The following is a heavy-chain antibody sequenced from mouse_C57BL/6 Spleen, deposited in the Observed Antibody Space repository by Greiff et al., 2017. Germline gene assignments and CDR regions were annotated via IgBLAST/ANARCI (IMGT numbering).Heavy chain of an antibody. J-gene: IGHJ1*03. CDR2: ISYSGST. CDR1: GYSITSDY. V-gene: IGHV3-8*01. CDR3: ARYHGYSYWCFDV. Sequence: VQLKESGPGLAKPSQTLSLTCSVTGYSITSDYWNWIRKFPGNKLEYMGYISYSGSTYYNPSLNSRISITRDTSKNQYYLQLNSVTTEDTATYYCARYHGYSYWCFDVWGTGTTVTVSS. D-gene: IGHD2-3*01.